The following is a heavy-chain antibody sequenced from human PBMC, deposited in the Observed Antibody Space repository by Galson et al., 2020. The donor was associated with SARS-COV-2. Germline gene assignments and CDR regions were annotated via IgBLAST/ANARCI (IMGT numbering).Heavy chain of an antibody. CDR3: GTDPYGASIGG. CDR1: GFTFSSYW. CDR2: IKQDGSEK. D-gene: IGHD2-8*01. V-gene: IGHV3-7*03. Sequence: GESLKISCAASGFTFSSYWMSWVRQAPGKGLEWVANIKQDGSEKYYVDSVKGRFTISRDNAKNTFYLQMNSLRAEETATYYCGTDPYGASIGGWGQGTLVTVTS. J-gene: IGHJ4*02.